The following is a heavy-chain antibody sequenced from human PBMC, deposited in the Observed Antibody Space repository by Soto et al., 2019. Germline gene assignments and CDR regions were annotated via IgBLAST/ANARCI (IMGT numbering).Heavy chain of an antibody. V-gene: IGHV2-5*02. CDR2: VYWDDGK. D-gene: IGHD2-21*01. J-gene: IGHJ5*02. CDR3: AHMIEGAFFDP. CDR1: GVSLSTSGRG. Sequence: QVTLKESGPTLVKPTQTLTLPCTFSGVSLSTSGRGVGWIRQPPGKAVEWLALVYWDDGKRYSAYLKSRLTITKDTSKNQVVLTMTSMDPVDTSTYYCAHMIEGAFFDPWGQGTLVTVSS.